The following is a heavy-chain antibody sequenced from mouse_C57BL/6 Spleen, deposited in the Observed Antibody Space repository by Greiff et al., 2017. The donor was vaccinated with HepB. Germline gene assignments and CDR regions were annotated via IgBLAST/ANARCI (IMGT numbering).Heavy chain of an antibody. CDR3: ARHDYGSSRYYFDY. D-gene: IGHD1-1*01. V-gene: IGHV5-6*01. CDR1: GFTFSSYG. CDR2: ISSGGSYT. J-gene: IGHJ2*01. Sequence: EVKVVDSGGDLVKPGGSLKLSCAASGFTFSSYGMSWVRQTPDKRLEWVATISSGGSYTYYPDSVKGRFTISRDNAKNTLYLQMSSLKSEDTAMYYCARHDYGSSRYYFDYWGQGTTLTVSS.